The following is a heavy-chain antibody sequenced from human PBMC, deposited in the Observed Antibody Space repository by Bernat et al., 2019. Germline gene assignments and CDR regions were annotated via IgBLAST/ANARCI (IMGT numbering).Heavy chain of an antibody. V-gene: IGHV3-21*01. J-gene: IGHJ4*02. Sequence: EVQLVESGGGLVKPGGSLRLSCAASGFTFSDYNMNWVRQAPGKGLEWVSSISSSSSHKYYADSVKGRFTSARENAKNSLYLQMNSLRAEDTAVYHCAREVAKDIVVVVGATGLEYWGQGTLVTVSS. CDR1: GFTFSDYN. D-gene: IGHD2-15*01. CDR3: AREVAKDIVVVVGATGLEY. CDR2: ISSSSSHK.